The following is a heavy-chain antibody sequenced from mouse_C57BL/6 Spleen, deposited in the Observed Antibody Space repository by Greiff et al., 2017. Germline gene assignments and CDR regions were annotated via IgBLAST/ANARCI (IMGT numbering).Heavy chain of an antibody. CDR2: IDPEPGGT. J-gene: IGHJ3*01. V-gene: IGHV1-15*01. D-gene: IGHD3-2*02. Sequence: QVQLKASGAELVRPGASVTLSCKASGYTFTDYEMHWVQQTPVHGLEWIGAIDPEPGGTAYNQKFKGKAILTADKSSSTAYMELRSLTSEDSACYYCTRERDSSGPAWLADWGQGTLVTVSA. CDR1: GYTFTDYE. CDR3: TRERDSSGPAWLAD.